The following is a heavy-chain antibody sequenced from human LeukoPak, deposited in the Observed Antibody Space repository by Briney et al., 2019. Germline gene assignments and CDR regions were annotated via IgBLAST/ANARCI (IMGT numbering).Heavy chain of an antibody. D-gene: IGHD2/OR15-2a*01. CDR3: ARDPDFSTFLQGDY. V-gene: IGHV3-30*04. CDR2: MSSDGSSK. Sequence: PGGSLRLSCAASGFTFSAYTMHWVRQAPGKGLEWVAAMSSDGSSKDYTDSVKGRFTISSDNSKNTLYLQMHSLRPEDTAVYYCARDPDFSTFLQGDYWGQGTQVTDSS. J-gene: IGHJ4*02. CDR1: GFTFSAYT.